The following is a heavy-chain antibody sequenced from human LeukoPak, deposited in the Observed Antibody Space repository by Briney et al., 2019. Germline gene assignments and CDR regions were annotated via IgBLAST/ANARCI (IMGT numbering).Heavy chain of an antibody. CDR2: VRYGGSIK. CDR3: AKDLGTEYNIFDY. V-gene: IGHV3-30*02. D-gene: IGHD3-9*01. CDR1: EFTFSAYA. J-gene: IGHJ4*02. Sequence: GGSLRLSCATSEFTFSAYAMHWIRQAPGRGLEWVAFVRYGGSIKYYADSVKGRFTISRDNPKNTLYLQMNSLRPEDTAVYYCAKDLGTEYNIFDYWGQGTLVTVSS.